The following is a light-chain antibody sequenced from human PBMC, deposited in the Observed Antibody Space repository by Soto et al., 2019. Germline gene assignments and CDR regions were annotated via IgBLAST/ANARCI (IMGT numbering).Light chain of an antibody. CDR3: QVWDSSSDHWV. CDR1: NIGGRS. V-gene: IGLV3-21*02. Sequence: SYELTQPPSVSVAPGQTARITCGGSNIGGRSVHWYQQKPGQAPILVVYDDRGRPSGIPERFSGSNSGNTATLTISRVEVGDEADYYCQVWDSSSDHWVFGGGTKLTVL. CDR2: DDR. J-gene: IGLJ3*02.